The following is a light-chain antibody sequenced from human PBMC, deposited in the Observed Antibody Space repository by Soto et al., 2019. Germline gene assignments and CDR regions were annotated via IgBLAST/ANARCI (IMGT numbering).Light chain of an antibody. J-gene: IGKJ4*01. CDR2: WES. CDR3: QXYYSTPPT. CDR1: RSVFYSSNNKNY. V-gene: IGKV4-1*01. Sequence: DLVMTQSPDSLALSLGERATTNCKSSRSVFYSSNNKNYLAWYQQKTGQPPKMXIYWESTRESGVPDRFSGSGSGTDLTLTISSLQAEDVAVYYCQXYYSTPPTCGGGTKVDIK.